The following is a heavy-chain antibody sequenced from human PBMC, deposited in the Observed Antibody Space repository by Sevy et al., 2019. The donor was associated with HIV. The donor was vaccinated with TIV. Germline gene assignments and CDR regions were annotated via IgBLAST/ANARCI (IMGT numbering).Heavy chain of an antibody. D-gene: IGHD3-22*01. CDR3: DSTAQPYYYDSSGYADPLFDY. V-gene: IGHV3-74*01. CDR2: INSDGSST. J-gene: IGHJ4*02. CDR1: GFTFSSYW. Sequence: GGSLRLSCAASGFTFSSYWMHWVRQAPGKGLVWVSRINSDGSSTSYADSVKGRFTISRDNAKNTLYLQMNSLRAEDTAVYYCDSTAQPYYYDSSGYADPLFDYWGQGTLVTVSS.